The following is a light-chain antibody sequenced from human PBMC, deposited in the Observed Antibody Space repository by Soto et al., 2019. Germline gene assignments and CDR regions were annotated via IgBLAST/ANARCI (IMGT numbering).Light chain of an antibody. V-gene: IGKV3-20*01. CDR1: RSVSRTY. CDR3: QQYGYSPQT. CDR2: STS. Sequence: EVVLTQSPGTLSLSPGERATVSCRASRSVSRTYLAWYQQKPGQPPRLLVSSTSKRAAGIPDRFSGSGSGTDFTLTISNLEPEDFAVYFCQQYGYSPQTFGQGTKVEIK. J-gene: IGKJ1*01.